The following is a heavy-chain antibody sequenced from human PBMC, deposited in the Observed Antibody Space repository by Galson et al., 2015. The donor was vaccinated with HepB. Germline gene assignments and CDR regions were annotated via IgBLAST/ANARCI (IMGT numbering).Heavy chain of an antibody. Sequence: QSGAEVKKPRDSLQISCTASGYTFSNYWNGWVCQIFWKGLEWIWIGYSGDSDSRYCRFFQVQATVSADKSITTAYLQWSSLEASDTAMYYCARLRSAGYGLPDLNLYMDVWGKGTTVTVSS. J-gene: IGHJ6*03. CDR1: GYTFSNYW. CDR3: ARLRSAGYGLPDLNLYMDV. V-gene: IGHV5-51*03. D-gene: IGHD5-18*01. CDR2: GYSGDSDS.